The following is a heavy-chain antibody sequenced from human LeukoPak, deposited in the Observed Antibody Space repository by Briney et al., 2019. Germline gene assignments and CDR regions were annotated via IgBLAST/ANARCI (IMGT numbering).Heavy chain of an antibody. V-gene: IGHV4-34*01. Sequence: SETLSLTCAVYGGSFSGYYWSWIRIRQPPGKGLEWMGEIIHSGSTNYNPSLKSRLTISVDTSKSQFSLNMSCVTAADTAVYYCARGRKNYYGSGSSDHWGQGTLVTVSS. CDR1: GGSFSGYY. D-gene: IGHD3-10*01. CDR3: ARGRKNYYGSGSSDH. CDR2: IIHSGST. J-gene: IGHJ4*02.